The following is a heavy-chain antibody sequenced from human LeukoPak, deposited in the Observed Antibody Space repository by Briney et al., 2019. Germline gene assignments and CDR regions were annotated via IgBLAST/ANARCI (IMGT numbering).Heavy chain of an antibody. CDR3: ARGSSYGEFDY. V-gene: IGHV1-8*01. D-gene: IGHD3-10*01. CDR2: MNPNSGNT. CDR1: GDIFTSCD. Sequence: GASVKVSCKASGDIFTSCDINWVRQATGQGLEWMGWMNPNSGNTGYAQKFQGRVTMTRNTSISTAYMELSSLRSEDTAVYYCARGSSYGEFDYWGQGTLVTVSS. J-gene: IGHJ4*02.